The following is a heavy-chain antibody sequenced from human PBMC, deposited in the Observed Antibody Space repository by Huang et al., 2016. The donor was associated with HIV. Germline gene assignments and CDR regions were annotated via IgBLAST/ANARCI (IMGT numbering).Heavy chain of an antibody. V-gene: IGHV3-7*01. CDR1: TFTFGAYW. CDR3: ATKTAGMDI. Sequence: VESGGRSVQPGGSIKLSCVGSTFTFGAYWMSWVRQHQGKGLEWVANIKQDESEKYYVDSVKGRFNISRDNARKVLFLEMDDLRVEDTAIYFCATKTAGMDIWGQGTTVTVSS. CDR2: IKQDESEK. J-gene: IGHJ6*02. D-gene: IGHD1-7*01.